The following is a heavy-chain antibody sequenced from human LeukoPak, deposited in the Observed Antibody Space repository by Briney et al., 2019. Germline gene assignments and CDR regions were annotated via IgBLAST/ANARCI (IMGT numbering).Heavy chain of an antibody. CDR3: ARVGAAAGLDY. J-gene: IGHJ4*02. D-gene: IGHD6-13*01. Sequence: KPGGSLRLSCAASGFTFSTYAMSWVRQAPGKGLEWVSSISSSSSYIYYADSVKGRFTISRDNAKNSLYLQMNSLRAEDTAVYYCARVGAAAGLDYWGQGTLVTVSS. V-gene: IGHV3-21*01. CDR2: ISSSSSYI. CDR1: GFTFSTYA.